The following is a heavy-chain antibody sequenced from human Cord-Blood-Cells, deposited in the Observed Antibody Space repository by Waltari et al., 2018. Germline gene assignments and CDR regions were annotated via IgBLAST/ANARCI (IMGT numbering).Heavy chain of an antibody. V-gene: IGHV4-39*01. D-gene: IGHD3-3*01. J-gene: IGHJ4*02. CDR3: ARHRQTYYDFWSGYFGYYFDY. CDR2: IYYRGST. Sequence: QLQLQESGPGLVKPSETLSLTCTVSGGSISSSSYYWGWIRQPPGKGLAWFGSIYYRGSTYSHPSLKSRVTISVDTSKNQFSLKLSSVTAADTAVYYCARHRQTYYDFWSGYFGYYFDYWGQGTLVTVSS. CDR1: GGSISSSSYY.